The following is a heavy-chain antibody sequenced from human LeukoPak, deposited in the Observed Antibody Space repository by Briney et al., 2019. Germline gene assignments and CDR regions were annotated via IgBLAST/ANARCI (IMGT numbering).Heavy chain of an antibody. V-gene: IGHV1-18*01. CDR2: ISAYNGNT. D-gene: IGHD3-10*01. CDR1: GYTFTSYG. J-gene: IGHJ4*02. Sequence: ASVKVSCKASGYTFTSYGISWVRQAPGQGLEWMGWISAYNGNTNYAQKLQGRVTMTTDTSTSTAYMELRSLRSDDTAVYYCAKLAITMVRGVIISFDYWGQGTLVTVSS. CDR3: AKLAITMVRGVIISFDY.